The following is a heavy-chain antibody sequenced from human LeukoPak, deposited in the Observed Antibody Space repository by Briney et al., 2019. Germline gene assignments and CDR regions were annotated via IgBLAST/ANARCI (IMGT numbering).Heavy chain of an antibody. J-gene: IGHJ4*02. CDR1: GGSISSSSYY. Sequence: SETLSLTCTVSGGSISSSSYYWGWIRQPPGKGLEWIGSIYYSGSTYYNPSLKSRVTISVDTSKNQFSLKLSSVTAADTAVYYCAGLYGDYGFFDYWGQGTLVTVSS. CDR2: IYYSGST. CDR3: AGLYGDYGFFDY. V-gene: IGHV4-39*07. D-gene: IGHD4-17*01.